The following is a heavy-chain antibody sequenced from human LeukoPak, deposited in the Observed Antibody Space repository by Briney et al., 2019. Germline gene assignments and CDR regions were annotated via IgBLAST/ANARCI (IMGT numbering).Heavy chain of an antibody. CDR3: ASDIAAAAPGY. V-gene: IGHV3-74*01. CDR1: GFTFSSYW. CDR2: INTDGSST. Sequence: PGGSLRLSCAASGFTFSSYWMHWVRQAPGKGLVWVSGINTDGSSTRHADSVKGRFTISRDNAKNTLYMQMNSLRAEDTAVYYCASDIAAAAPGYWGQGTLVTVSS. D-gene: IGHD6-13*01. J-gene: IGHJ4*02.